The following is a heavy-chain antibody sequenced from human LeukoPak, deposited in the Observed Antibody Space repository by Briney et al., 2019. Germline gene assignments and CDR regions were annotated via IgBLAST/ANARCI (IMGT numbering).Heavy chain of an antibody. CDR2: ISYDGSNK. D-gene: IGHD2-21*02. Sequence: GGSLRLSCAASRFTFSSYGMHWVRQAPGKGLEWVAVISYDGSNKFYADSVKGRFTISRDSSKNTLSLQMNSLRAEDTALYYCARGFVLGAAKNYFDYWGQGALVTVSS. CDR3: ARGFVLGAAKNYFDY. J-gene: IGHJ4*02. V-gene: IGHV3-30*03. CDR1: RFTFSSYG.